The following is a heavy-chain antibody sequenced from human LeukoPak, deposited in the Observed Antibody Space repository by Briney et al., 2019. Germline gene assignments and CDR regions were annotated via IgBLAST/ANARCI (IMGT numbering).Heavy chain of an antibody. CDR1: GGSFSSYY. V-gene: IGHV4-59*10. D-gene: IGHD3-3*01. CDR3: ARSYYDFWSGIYYFDY. Sequence: SETLSLTCAVYGGSFSSYYWSWIRQPAGKGLEWIGRIYTSGSTNYNPSLRSRVTMSVDTSKNQFSLKLSSVTAADTAVYYCARSYYDFWSGIYYFDYWGQGTLVTVSS. CDR2: IYTSGST. J-gene: IGHJ4*02.